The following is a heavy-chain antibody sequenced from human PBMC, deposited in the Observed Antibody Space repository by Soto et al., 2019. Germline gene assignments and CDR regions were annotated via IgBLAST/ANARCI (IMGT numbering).Heavy chain of an antibody. CDR2: IYYSGST. J-gene: IGHJ6*02. Sequence: PSETLSLTCTVSGGSVSSGSYYWSWIRQPPGKGLEWIGYIYYSGSTNYNPSLKSRVTISVDTSKNQFSLKLSSVTAADTAVYYCARMDRLLQGGMDVWGQGTTVTVSS. CDR1: GGSVSSGSYY. CDR3: ARMDRLLQGGMDV. D-gene: IGHD2-15*01. V-gene: IGHV4-61*01.